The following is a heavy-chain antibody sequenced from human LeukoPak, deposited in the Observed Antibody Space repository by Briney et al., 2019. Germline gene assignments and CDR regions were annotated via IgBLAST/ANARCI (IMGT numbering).Heavy chain of an antibody. V-gene: IGHV3-72*01. J-gene: IGHJ4*02. CDR2: SRNKASSYTT. D-gene: IGHD4-17*01. CDR3: ARVTIDYGDFDY. CDR1: GFKFSDHY. Sequence: PGGSQRLSCAASGFKFSDHYIDWVRQAPGKGLEWVGRSRNKASSYTTEYAASVEGRFTISRDVSESSLYLQMNSLKTEDTAVYYCARVTIDYGDFDYWGQGTLVTVSS.